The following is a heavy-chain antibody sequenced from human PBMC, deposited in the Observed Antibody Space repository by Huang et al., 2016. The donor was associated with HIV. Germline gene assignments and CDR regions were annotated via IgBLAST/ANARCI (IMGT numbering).Heavy chain of an antibody. V-gene: IGHV4-30-2*01. J-gene: IGHJ3*02. CDR3: ARDLYSSGWHAFDT. D-gene: IGHD6-19*01. CDR1: GGSIISSGYS. Sequence: QLQLQESGSRLVRPSETLSLTCAVSGGSIISSGYSWSWIRQPPGKGLEWIGYIYHGGTASDNPSLKSRVTMSVDTSKDRFSLKLTSVTAADTAVYYCARDLYSSGWHAFDTWGQGTMVTVSS. CDR2: IYHGGTA.